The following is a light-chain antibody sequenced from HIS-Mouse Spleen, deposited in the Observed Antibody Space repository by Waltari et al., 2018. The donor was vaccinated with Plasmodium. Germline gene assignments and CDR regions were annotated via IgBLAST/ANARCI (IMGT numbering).Light chain of an antibody. CDR3: QQYNNWPFT. CDR1: QSVSSN. V-gene: IGKV3-15*01. J-gene: IGKJ3*01. CDR2: GAS. Sequence: PGERATLPCRASQSVSSNLAWYQQKPGQAPRLLIYGASTRATGIPARFSGSGSGTGFTLTISSLQSEDFAVYYCQQYNNWPFTFGPGTKVDIK.